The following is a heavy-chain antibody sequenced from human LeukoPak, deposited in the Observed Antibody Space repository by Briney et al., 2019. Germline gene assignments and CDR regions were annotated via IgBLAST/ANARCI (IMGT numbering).Heavy chain of an antibody. J-gene: IGHJ3*02. Sequence: GGSLRLSCVATGFNLRKHWMSWVRQSVEKGLECVAKIREDGNEMHYVDSVKGRFTISRDNARNSLFLQTNSLRAEDTAVYYCARDRGTYYYDSTSHYDAFDIWGQGTMVTVSS. CDR3: ARDRGTYYYDSTSHYDAFDI. CDR1: GFNLRKHW. CDR2: IREDGNEM. V-gene: IGHV3-7*01. D-gene: IGHD3-22*01.